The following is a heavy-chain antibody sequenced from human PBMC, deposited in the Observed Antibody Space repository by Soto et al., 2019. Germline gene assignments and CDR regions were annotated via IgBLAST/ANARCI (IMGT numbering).Heavy chain of an antibody. CDR1: GFPFSSYD. CDR3: AIAIGTAVFDS. D-gene: IGHD3-22*01. Sequence: VGSLNLSWSSSGFPFSSYDMHWVRQGTGKGLYWVSAIGTTGDTYYAGSVKGRFTISREIARISLYLQMNRLRDGYTAVYSCAIAIGTAVFDSWGQGTLVTVSS. V-gene: IGHV3-13*01. J-gene: IGHJ4*02. CDR2: IGTTGDT.